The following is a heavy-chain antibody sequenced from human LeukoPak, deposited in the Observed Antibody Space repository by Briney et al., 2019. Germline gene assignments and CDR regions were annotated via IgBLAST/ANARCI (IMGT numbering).Heavy chain of an antibody. V-gene: IGHV4-34*01. CDR2: INHSGST. J-gene: IGHJ4*02. CDR3: ARGPSYFDY. Sequence: SETLSLTCAVYGGSFSGYYWSWIRQPPGKGLEWIGEINHSGSTNYNPSLKSRVTISVDTSKNQFSLKLSSVTAADTAVYYCARGPSYFDYWGQGTLVTVSS. CDR1: GGSFSGYY.